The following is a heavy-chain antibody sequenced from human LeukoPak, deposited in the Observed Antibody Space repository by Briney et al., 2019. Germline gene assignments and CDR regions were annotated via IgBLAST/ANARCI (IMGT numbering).Heavy chain of an antibody. CDR2: ISSSGSTI. CDR3: ARASGHLGRDYFDY. J-gene: IGHJ4*02. Sequence: GGSLRLSCAASGFTFSSYEMNWVRQAPGKGLEWVSYISSSGSTIYYADSVKGRFTISRDNSKNTLYLQMGSLRAEDMAVYYCARASGHLGRDYFDYWGQGTLVTVSS. V-gene: IGHV3-48*03. CDR1: GFTFSSYE. D-gene: IGHD3/OR15-3a*01.